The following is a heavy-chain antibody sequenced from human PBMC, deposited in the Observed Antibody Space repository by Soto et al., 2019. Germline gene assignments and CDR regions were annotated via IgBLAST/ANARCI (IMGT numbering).Heavy chain of an antibody. Sequence: QVQLVQSGAEVKKAGASVKVSCKASGYTFTSYAMHWVRQAPGQRLEWMGWINAGNGNTKYSQKFQDRVTITGDTSASTAYMELSSLRSEDTAVYFCARTRNFDYWGQGTLVTVSS. CDR1: GYTFTSYA. CDR3: ARTRNFDY. J-gene: IGHJ4*02. V-gene: IGHV1-3*01. CDR2: INAGNGNT.